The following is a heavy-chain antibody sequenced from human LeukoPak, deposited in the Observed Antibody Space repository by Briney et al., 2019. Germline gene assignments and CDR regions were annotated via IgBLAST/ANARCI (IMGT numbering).Heavy chain of an antibody. CDR3: ARGRWNYGY. J-gene: IGHJ4*02. CDR1: GGSVSSGSYY. CDR2: INHSGST. V-gene: IGHV4-61*01. D-gene: IGHD1-7*01. Sequence: SETLSLTCTVSGGSVSSGSYYWSWIRQPPGKGLEWIGEINHSGSTNYNPSLKSRVTISVDTSKNQFSLKLSSVTAADTAVYYCARGRWNYGYWGQGTLVTVSS.